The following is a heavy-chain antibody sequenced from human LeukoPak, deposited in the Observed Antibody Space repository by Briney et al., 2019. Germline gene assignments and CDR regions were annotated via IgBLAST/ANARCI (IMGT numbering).Heavy chain of an antibody. V-gene: IGHV1-2*02. J-gene: IGHJ6*03. Sequence: ASVKVSCKASGYTFTGYYMHWVRQAPGQGLEWMGWIYPNSGGTKYAQKFQGRVTMTRDTSISTAYLELSRLRSDDTAVYYCARVSWDSSGYRYYYYYYYMDVWGKGTTVTVSS. CDR3: ARVSWDSSGYRYYYYYYYMDV. D-gene: IGHD3-22*01. CDR2: IYPNSGGT. CDR1: GYTFTGYY.